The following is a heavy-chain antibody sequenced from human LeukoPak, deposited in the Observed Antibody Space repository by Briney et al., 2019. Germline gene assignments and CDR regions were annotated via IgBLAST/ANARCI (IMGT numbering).Heavy chain of an antibody. J-gene: IGHJ6*03. V-gene: IGHV3-48*04. D-gene: IGHD6-13*01. Sequence: GGSLRLSCTASGFTTHYWLNWVRQAPGKGLEWVSYISSSSSTIYYADSVKGRFTISRDNAKNSLYLQMNSLRVEDTAVYYCARDRWPAAGTGYYMDVWGKGTTVTVSS. CDR1: GFTTHYW. CDR3: ARDRWPAAGTGYYMDV. CDR2: ISSSSSTI.